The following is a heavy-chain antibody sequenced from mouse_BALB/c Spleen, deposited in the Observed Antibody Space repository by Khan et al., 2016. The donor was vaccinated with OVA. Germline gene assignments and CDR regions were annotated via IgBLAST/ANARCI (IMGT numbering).Heavy chain of an antibody. CDR2: IWSDGTT. CDR1: GFSLTNFG. CDR3: ARNSYPYAIDY. V-gene: IGHV2-6*02. Sequence: QVQLKESGPGLVAPSQSLSITCTVSGFSLTNFGVHWVRQPPGKGLEWLVLIWSDGTTTYNSAPKSRLSISKDTSKSQAFLKMNSLQTDATAMYYCARNSYPYAIDYWGQGTSVTVS. J-gene: IGHJ4*01.